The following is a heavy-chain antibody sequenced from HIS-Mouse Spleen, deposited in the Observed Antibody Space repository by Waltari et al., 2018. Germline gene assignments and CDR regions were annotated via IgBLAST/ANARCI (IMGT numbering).Heavy chain of an antibody. V-gene: IGHV1-69*04. CDR3: AREVIAAAGTNAFDI. J-gene: IGHJ3*02. D-gene: IGHD6-13*01. CDR2: IIPILGIA. CDR1: GGTFSSYA. Sequence: QVQLVQSGAEVKKPGSSVKVSCKASGGTFSSYAISWVRQAPGQGLEWMGRIIPILGIANYAQKFQGRVTITADKSTSTAYMELSSLRSEGTAVYYCAREVIAAAGTNAFDIWGQGTMVTVSS.